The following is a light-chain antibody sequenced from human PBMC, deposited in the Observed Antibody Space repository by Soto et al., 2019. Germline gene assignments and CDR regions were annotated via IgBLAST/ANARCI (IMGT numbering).Light chain of an antibody. Sequence: EIVLTQSPGTLSLSPGERATLSCRASQSISRIYLAWYQQKPGQAPRLLIFGASSRATGIPDRFSGSGSGTDFTLTISRLEPEDFAVYYCQHYGSSPLTFGQGTKVEIK. CDR1: QSISRIY. V-gene: IGKV3-20*01. J-gene: IGKJ1*01. CDR3: QHYGSSPLT. CDR2: GAS.